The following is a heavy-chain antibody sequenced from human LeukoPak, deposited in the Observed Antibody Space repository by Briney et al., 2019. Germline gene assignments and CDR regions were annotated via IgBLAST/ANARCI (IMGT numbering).Heavy chain of an antibody. CDR3: AAPAVADRYYFDY. V-gene: IGHV1-24*01. J-gene: IGHJ4*02. Sequence: ASVKVSYKVSGYTLTELSMHWVRQAPGKGVEWMGGFDPEDGETIYAQKFQGRVTMTEDTSTDTAYMDLSSLRSEDTAFYYCAAPAVADRYYFDYWGQGTLVTVSS. CDR1: GYTLTELS. D-gene: IGHD6-19*01. CDR2: FDPEDGET.